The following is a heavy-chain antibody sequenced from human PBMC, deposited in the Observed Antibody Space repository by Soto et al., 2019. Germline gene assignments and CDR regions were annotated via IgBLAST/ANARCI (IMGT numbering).Heavy chain of an antibody. Sequence: GGSLRLSCAASGFTFSSYSMNWVRQAPGKGLEWVSSISSSSSYIYYADSVKGRFTISRDNAKNSLYLQMNSLGAEDTAVYYCARETLMDYYDSSGYYTDWGQGTLVTVSS. J-gene: IGHJ4*02. D-gene: IGHD3-22*01. CDR3: ARETLMDYYDSSGYYTD. CDR2: ISSSSSYI. V-gene: IGHV3-21*01. CDR1: GFTFSSYS.